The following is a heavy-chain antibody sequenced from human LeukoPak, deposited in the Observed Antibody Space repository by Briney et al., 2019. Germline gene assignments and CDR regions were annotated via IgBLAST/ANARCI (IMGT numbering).Heavy chain of an antibody. CDR3: ATASSVVVPAAISPRNYYYGMDV. J-gene: IGHJ6*02. CDR2: FDPEDGET. Sequence: GASVKVSCKVSGYTLTELSMHWVRQAPGKGLEWMGGFDPEDGETIYAQKFQGRVTMTEDTSTDTAHMELSSLRSEDTAVYYCATASSVVVPAAISPRNYYYGMDVWGQGTTVTVSS. V-gene: IGHV1-24*01. D-gene: IGHD2-2*02. CDR1: GYTLTELS.